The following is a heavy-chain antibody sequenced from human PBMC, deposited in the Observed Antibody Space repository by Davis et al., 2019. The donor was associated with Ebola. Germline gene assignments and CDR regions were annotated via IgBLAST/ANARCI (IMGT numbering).Heavy chain of an antibody. CDR1: GGSFSGYY. CDR2: INHSGST. Sequence: SETLSLTCAVYGGSFSGYYWSWIRQPPGKGLEWIGEINHSGSTNYNPSLKSRVTISVDTSKNQFSLKLSSVTAADTAVYYCAAEGGYSGYDWGFDYWGQGTLVTVSS. CDR3: AAEGGYSGYDWGFDY. J-gene: IGHJ4*02. D-gene: IGHD5-12*01. V-gene: IGHV4-34*01.